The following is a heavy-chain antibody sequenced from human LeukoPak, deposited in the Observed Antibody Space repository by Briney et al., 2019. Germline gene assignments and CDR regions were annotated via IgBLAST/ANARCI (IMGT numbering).Heavy chain of an antibody. J-gene: IGHJ5*02. CDR3: ARVKGSNWFDP. CDR1: GVSISTYY. D-gene: IGHD6-6*01. Sequence: SETLSLTCTVSGVSISTYYWSWIRQPPGKGLEWIGYIYNSESTYYNPSLKSRVTISLDTSKNQFSLRLNSVTAADTAVNYCARVKGSNWFDPWGQGTLVTVSS. CDR2: IYNSEST. V-gene: IGHV4-59*01.